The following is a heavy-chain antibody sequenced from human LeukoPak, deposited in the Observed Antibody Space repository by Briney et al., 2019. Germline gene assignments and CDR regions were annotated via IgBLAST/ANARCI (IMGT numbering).Heavy chain of an antibody. CDR2: ISSVSNTI. J-gene: IGHJ4*02. Sequence: PGGALRLSCAASGFTFSDYSMNWVRQSPGKGLEWVSYISSVSNTIYYADSVKCRFTSSRDNAKSTLNLQINSLRAEDTAVSYCARIDRGNYYHFDYWGQGTLVTVSS. D-gene: IGHD1-26*01. CDR1: GFTFSDYS. V-gene: IGHV3-48*04. CDR3: ARIDRGNYYHFDY.